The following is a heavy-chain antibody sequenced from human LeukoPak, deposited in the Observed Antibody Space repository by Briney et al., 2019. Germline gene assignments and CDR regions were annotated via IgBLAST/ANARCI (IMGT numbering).Heavy chain of an antibody. V-gene: IGHV3-30*02. D-gene: IGHD5-12*01. CDR2: IRYDGSDE. J-gene: IGHJ4*02. CDR3: ARGGIVATLFDY. CDR1: GFTFSSYG. Sequence: GGSLRLSCAASGFTFSSYGIHWVRQAPGKGLEWVAFIRYDGSDEYYADSVKGRFTISRDNSKNTLYLQMNSLRAEDTAVYYCARGGIVATLFDYWGQGTLVTVSS.